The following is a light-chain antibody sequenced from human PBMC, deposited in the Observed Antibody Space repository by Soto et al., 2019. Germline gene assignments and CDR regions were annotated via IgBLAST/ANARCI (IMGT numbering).Light chain of an antibody. J-gene: IGLJ1*01. Sequence: QAVVTQEPSLTVSPGGTVTLTCGSSTGAVTNGHYPYWFQQKPGQAPRTLIYDTTNRHSWTPARFSGSLLGGKAALTLSGAQSEDEAEDCCLRCYSGPCVFGTGTKVTVL. CDR2: DTT. V-gene: IGLV7-46*01. CDR3: LRCYSGPCV. CDR1: TGAVTNGHY.